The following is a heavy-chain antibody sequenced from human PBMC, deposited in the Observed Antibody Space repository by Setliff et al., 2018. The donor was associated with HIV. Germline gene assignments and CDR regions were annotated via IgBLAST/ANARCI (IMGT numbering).Heavy chain of an antibody. J-gene: IGHJ3*02. V-gene: IGHV1-24*01. CDR2: FDPEDGET. D-gene: IGHD3-16*01. CDR1: GYTFTDYP. CDR3: ATDRPTYYDYVWGSPNGRKAFDI. Sequence: VKVSCKASGYTFTDYPVHWVRQAPGKGLEWMGSFDPEDGETTYAQKFQGRVTMTEDTSTDTAYMELSSLRSEDTAVYYCATDRPTYYDYVWGSPNGRKAFDIWGQGTMVTVSS.